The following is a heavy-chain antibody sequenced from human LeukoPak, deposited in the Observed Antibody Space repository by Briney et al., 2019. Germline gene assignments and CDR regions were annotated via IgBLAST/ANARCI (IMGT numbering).Heavy chain of an antibody. J-gene: IGHJ4*02. CDR3: ARDTIAAGD. Sequence: GGSLRLSCAVSGFTISDYRMRWVRQARGKGVEWVVKIKEDGSQKSYVDSVEGRFAISRDNATGSLYLQMNSLRAEDTAMYYCARDTIAAGDWGQGTLVTVSS. V-gene: IGHV3-7*01. CDR1: GFTISDYR. CDR2: IKEDGSQK. D-gene: IGHD6-13*01.